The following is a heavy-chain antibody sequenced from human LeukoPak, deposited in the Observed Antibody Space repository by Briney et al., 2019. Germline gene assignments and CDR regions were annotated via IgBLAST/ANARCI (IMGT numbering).Heavy chain of an antibody. D-gene: IGHD6-13*01. V-gene: IGHV3-48*04. CDR2: ISSSSSTI. CDR3: ARDWGGIAAAAPYWYFDL. CDR1: GFTFSSYS. J-gene: IGHJ2*01. Sequence: GGSLRLSCAASGFTFSSYSMNWVRQAPGKGLEWVSYISSSSSTIYYADSVKGRFTISRDNAKDSLYLQMNSLRAEDTAVYYCARDWGGIAAAAPYWYFDLWGRGTLVTVSS.